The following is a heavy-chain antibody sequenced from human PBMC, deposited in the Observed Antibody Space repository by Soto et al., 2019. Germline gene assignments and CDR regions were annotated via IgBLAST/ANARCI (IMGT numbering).Heavy chain of an antibody. D-gene: IGHD2-21*01. V-gene: IGHV3-30*03. Sequence: HPGGSLRLSCAASGFTFSSYGMHWVRQAPGKGLEWVAVISYDGSNKYYADSVKGRFTISRDNSKNTLYLQMNSLRAEDTAVYYCARGDRGYYYYGMDVWGQGTTVTVSS. CDR2: ISYDGSNK. CDR3: ARGDRGYYYYGMDV. J-gene: IGHJ6*02. CDR1: GFTFSSYG.